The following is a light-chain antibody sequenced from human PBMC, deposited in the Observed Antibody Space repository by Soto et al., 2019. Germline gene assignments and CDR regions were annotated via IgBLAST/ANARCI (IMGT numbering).Light chain of an antibody. J-gene: IGKJ1*01. V-gene: IGKV3-15*01. Sequence: EIVMTQSPATLSVSPGEGATLSCRASQSISSKLAWYQQKPGQAPRLLIYGASTRATGVPARFSGRGSGTEFTLTISSLQSEDLAVYYCQHYNDWRWTFGQGTKVDIK. CDR3: QHYNDWRWT. CDR1: QSISSK. CDR2: GAS.